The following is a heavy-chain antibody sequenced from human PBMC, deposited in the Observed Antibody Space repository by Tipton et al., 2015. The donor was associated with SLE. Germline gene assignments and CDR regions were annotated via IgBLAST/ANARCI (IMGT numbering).Heavy chain of an antibody. V-gene: IGHV4-34*01. CDR2: INHSGST. CDR1: GGSFSGYY. D-gene: IGHD3-9*01. J-gene: IGHJ5*02. Sequence: LRLSCAVYGGSFSGYYWNWIRQPPGKGLEWIGEINHSGSTNYNPSLKSRVTISVDTSKNQFSLKLSSVTAADTAVYYCARDQDYDILTGFYRISWFDPWGQGTLVTVSS. CDR3: ARDQDYDILTGFYRISWFDP.